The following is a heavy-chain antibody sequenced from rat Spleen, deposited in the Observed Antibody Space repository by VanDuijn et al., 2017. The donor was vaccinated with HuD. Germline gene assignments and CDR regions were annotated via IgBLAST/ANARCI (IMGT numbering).Heavy chain of an antibody. CDR1: GFTFSDYA. CDR2: IIFDGSST. CDR3: ATHGYYYSGADWFAY. J-gene: IGHJ3*01. V-gene: IGHV5S10*01. Sequence: EVQLVESGGGLVQPGNSLKLSCAASGFTFSDYAMAWVRQSPKKGLEWVATIIFDGSSTYYRDSVKGRFTISRDNAKSTLYLQMDSLRSEDTATYYCATHGYYYSGADWFAYWGQGTLVTVSS. D-gene: IGHD1-1*01.